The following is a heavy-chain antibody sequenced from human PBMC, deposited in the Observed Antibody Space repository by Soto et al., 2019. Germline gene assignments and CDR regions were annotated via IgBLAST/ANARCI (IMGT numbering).Heavy chain of an antibody. CDR3: ARDKITGLFDY. J-gene: IGHJ4*02. CDR1: GGSFSGYY. D-gene: IGHD2-8*02. Sequence: QVQLQQWGAGLLKPSETLSLTCAVYGGSFSGYYWTWIRQPPGTGLEWFGEINHSGSTNYNPSLKSRVTISVDTSKNQFSLKLTSVTAADTAVYYCARDKITGLFDYWGQGTLVTVSS. CDR2: INHSGST. V-gene: IGHV4-34*01.